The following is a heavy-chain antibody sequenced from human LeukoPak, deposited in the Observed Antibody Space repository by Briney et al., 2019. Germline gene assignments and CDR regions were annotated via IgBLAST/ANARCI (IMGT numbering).Heavy chain of an antibody. Sequence: SETLSLTCSVSGGSISSGTYHWSWIRQPAGKGLEWVGRIDISGSTRYKPSLKSRVTISVDTSKNQISLKLSSVTAADTAVYYCARVHDYGDYEGASFDSWGQGILVTVSS. D-gene: IGHD4-17*01. CDR1: GGSISSGTYH. CDR2: IDISGST. J-gene: IGHJ4*02. V-gene: IGHV4-61*02. CDR3: ARVHDYGDYEGASFDS.